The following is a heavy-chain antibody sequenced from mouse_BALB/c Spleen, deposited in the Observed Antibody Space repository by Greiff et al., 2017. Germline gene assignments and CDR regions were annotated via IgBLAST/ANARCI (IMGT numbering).Heavy chain of an antibody. Sequence: VHLVESGAELVRPGSSVKISCKASGYAFSSYWMNWVKQRPGQGLEWIGQIYPGDGDTNYNGKFKGKATLTADKSSSTAYMQLSSLTSEDSAVYFCARHYYGSSYWYFDVWGAGTTVTVSS. CDR1: GYAFSSYW. J-gene: IGHJ1*01. CDR2: IYPGDGDT. D-gene: IGHD1-1*01. CDR3: ARHYYGSSYWYFDV. V-gene: IGHV1-80*01.